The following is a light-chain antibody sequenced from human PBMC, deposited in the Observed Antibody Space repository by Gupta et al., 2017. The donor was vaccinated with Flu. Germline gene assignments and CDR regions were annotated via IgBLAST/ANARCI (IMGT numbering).Light chain of an antibody. J-gene: IGKJ1*01. Sequence: DIQMTQSPSTLSASVGDRVTITCRASQTISSWLAWYQQKPGKAPNLLIYKASILESGVQSRSSGSGAGTEFILTISRLQPDDFATYYGQEYNTDPWNFGQGTKVEVK. V-gene: IGKV1-5*03. CDR3: QEYNTDPWN. CDR1: QTISSW. CDR2: KAS.